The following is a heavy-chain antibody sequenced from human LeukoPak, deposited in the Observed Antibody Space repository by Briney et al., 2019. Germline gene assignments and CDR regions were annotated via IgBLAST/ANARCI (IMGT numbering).Heavy chain of an antibody. Sequence: GGSLRLSCAASGFTFSSYSMNWVRQAPGKGLEWVSSISSSSSYIYYADSVKGRFTISRDNARNSLFLQMNSLRAKDTAVYYCARDVQVATIYPLDYWGQGTLVTVSS. V-gene: IGHV3-21*04. CDR1: GFTFSSYS. CDR3: ARDVQVATIYPLDY. CDR2: ISSSSSYI. J-gene: IGHJ4*02. D-gene: IGHD5-12*01.